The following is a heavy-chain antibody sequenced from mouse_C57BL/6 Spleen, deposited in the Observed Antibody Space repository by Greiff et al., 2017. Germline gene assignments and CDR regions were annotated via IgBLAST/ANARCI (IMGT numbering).Heavy chain of an antibody. CDR2: IYPGDGDT. J-gene: IGHJ2*01. V-gene: IGHV1-80*01. CDR1: GYAFSSYW. CDR3: ARGGTTVVAHFDY. D-gene: IGHD1-1*01. Sequence: LQESGAELVKPGASVKISCKASGYAFSSYWMNWVKQRPGKGLEWIGQIYPGDGDTNYNGKFKGKATLTADKSSSTAYMQLSSLTSEDSAVYFCARGGTTVVAHFDYWGQGTTLTVSS.